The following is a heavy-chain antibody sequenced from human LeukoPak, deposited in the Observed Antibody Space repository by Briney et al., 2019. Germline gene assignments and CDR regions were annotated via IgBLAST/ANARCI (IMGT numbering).Heavy chain of an antibody. V-gene: IGHV4-34*01. CDR3: ATGRNGVVPAPILGVGPWYNYHYMDV. D-gene: IGHD2-2*02. J-gene: IGHJ6*03. CDR2: IDHSGTT. Sequence: SETLSLTCIVYGGSFSGYYWSWIRQPPGKGLEWIGEIDHSGTTNYNPSLKGRVTMSVDTSKNQFSLMVSSVTAADTAVYYCATGRNGVVPAPILGVGPWYNYHYMDVWGKGTTVTVSS. CDR1: GGSFSGYY.